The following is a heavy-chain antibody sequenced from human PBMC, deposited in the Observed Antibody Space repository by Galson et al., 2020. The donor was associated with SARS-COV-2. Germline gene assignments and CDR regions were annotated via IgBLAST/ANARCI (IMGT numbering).Heavy chain of an antibody. J-gene: IGHJ2*01. D-gene: IGHD3-22*01. CDR1: GFTFSSYA. CDR3: AKGYDSSGYRYWYFDL. Sequence: GSLRLSCAASGFTFSSYAMSWVRQAPGKGLEWVSAISGSGGSTYYADSVKGRFTISRDNSKNTLYLQMNSLRAEDTAVYYCAKGYDSSGYRYWYFDLWGRGTLVTVSS. CDR2: ISGSGGST. V-gene: IGHV3-23*01.